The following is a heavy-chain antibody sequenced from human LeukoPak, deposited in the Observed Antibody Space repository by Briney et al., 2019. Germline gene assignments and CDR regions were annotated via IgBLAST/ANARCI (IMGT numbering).Heavy chain of an antibody. Sequence: GGSLRLSCAASGFTFRSYSMNWVRQAPGKGLEWVSAIDPSSTYIYYADSVKGRFTISRDNAENSLYLQMNSLKVEDTAVYYCARAPTVLVGYCSSSSCQADYWGQGTLVTVSS. V-gene: IGHV3-21*01. CDR1: GFTFRSYS. J-gene: IGHJ4*02. CDR3: ARAPTVLVGYCSSSSCQADY. D-gene: IGHD2-2*01. CDR2: IDPSSTYI.